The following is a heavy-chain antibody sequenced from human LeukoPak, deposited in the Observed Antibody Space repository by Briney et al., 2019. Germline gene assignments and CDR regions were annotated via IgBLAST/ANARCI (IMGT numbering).Heavy chain of an antibody. CDR1: GDSITNHY. J-gene: IGHJ4*02. V-gene: IGHV4-59*11. CDR2: IYYNGII. CDR3: AGSGGLANTGAVFDY. Sequence: PSETLSLTCIVSGDSITNHYWSLIRRPPGKGLEGIGYIYYNGIINYNPSLKSRVTISVDTSRNQFSMKLNSVTAADTAVYYCAGSGGLANTGAVFDYWGQGTLVTVSS. D-gene: IGHD3-10*01.